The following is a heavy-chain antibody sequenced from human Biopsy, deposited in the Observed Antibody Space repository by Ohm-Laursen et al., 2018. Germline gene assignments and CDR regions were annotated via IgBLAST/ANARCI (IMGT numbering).Heavy chain of an antibody. J-gene: IGHJ4*02. CDR3: ARRRPIDY. V-gene: IGHV3-33*08. CDR2: IFYDGSNT. CDR1: GFTFNNYG. Sequence: SLRLSCAASGFTFNNYGMQWVRQAPGKGLAWVAFIFYDGSNTYYADSVKGRFTISRDNSRDTLYLQMDSLRAEDTAVYYCARRRPIDYWGQGILVTVSS.